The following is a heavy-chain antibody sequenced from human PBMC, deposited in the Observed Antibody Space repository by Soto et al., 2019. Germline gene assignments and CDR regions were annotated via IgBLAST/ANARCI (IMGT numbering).Heavy chain of an antibody. CDR2: ISSSSSTI. V-gene: IGHV3-48*02. CDR1: GFTFSSYS. D-gene: IGHD2-15*01. Sequence: GGSLRLSCAASGFTFSSYSMNWVRQAPGKGLEWVSYISSSSSTIYYADSVKGRFTISRDNAKNSLYLQMNSLRDEDTAVYYCARDGGGYCSGGSCYNPPGFGMDVWGQGTTVTVSS. J-gene: IGHJ6*02. CDR3: ARDGGGYCSGGSCYNPPGFGMDV.